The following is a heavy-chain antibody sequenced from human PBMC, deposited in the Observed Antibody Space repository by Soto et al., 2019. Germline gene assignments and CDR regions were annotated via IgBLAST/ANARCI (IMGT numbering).Heavy chain of an antibody. V-gene: IGHV3-23*01. CDR2: ISGSGGST. Sequence: GGSLRLSCAASGFTFSSYAMSWVRQAPGKGLEWVSAISGSGGSTYYADSVKGRFTISRDNSKNTLYLQMNSLRAEDTAVYYCAKASAYGSGSYYKNYYYYMDVWGKGTTVTVSS. J-gene: IGHJ6*03. CDR1: GFTFSSYA. D-gene: IGHD3-10*01. CDR3: AKASAYGSGSYYKNYYYYMDV.